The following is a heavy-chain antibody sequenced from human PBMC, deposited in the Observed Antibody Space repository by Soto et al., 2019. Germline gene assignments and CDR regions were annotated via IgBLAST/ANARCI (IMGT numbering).Heavy chain of an antibody. CDR2: IYRDGNT. CDR1: TSGFGGSNY. J-gene: IGHJ6*02. CDR3: ARGRYGMDV. Sequence: GGSLRLSCAASTSGFGGSNYMTWVRQAPGRGLEWVSVIYRDGNTYYVDSVKGRFTISRDNSKNTLYLQMNSLRGEDTAVYYCARGRYGMDVWGQGTTVTVSS. V-gene: IGHV3-53*01.